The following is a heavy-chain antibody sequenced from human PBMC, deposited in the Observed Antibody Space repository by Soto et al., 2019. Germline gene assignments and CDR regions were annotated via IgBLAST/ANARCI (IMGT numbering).Heavy chain of an antibody. V-gene: IGHV1-18*04. J-gene: IGHJ6*04. D-gene: IGHD6-13*01. CDR2: ISAYNGNT. CDR1: GYTFTSYG. Sequence: GASVKVSCKASGYTFTSYGISWVRQAPGQGLEWMGWISAYNGNTNYAQKLQGRVTMTTDTSTSTAYMELRSLRSDDTAVYYCARYFGYSSKNYYYGMDVWGKGTTVTVSA. CDR3: ARYFGYSSKNYYYGMDV.